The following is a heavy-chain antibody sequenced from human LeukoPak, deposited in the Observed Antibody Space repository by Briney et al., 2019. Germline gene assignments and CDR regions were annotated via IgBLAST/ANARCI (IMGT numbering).Heavy chain of an antibody. D-gene: IGHD4-17*01. CDR1: GYSFTSYW. Sequence: GGSLEISCKGSGYSFTSYWIGWVRQMPGKGLEGMGVIYPGDSDTRYSPSFQGQVTISADKSISTAYLQWSSLKASDTAMYYCASNPYGDFPPMSLDYWGQGTLVIVSS. CDR3: ASNPYGDFPPMSLDY. CDR2: IYPGDSDT. J-gene: IGHJ4*02. V-gene: IGHV5-51*01.